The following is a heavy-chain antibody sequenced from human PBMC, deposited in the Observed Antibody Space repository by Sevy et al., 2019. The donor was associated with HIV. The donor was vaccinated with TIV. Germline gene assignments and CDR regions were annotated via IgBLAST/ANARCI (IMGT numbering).Heavy chain of an antibody. D-gene: IGHD3-10*01. CDR3: ARVCRGHGSADNWFDP. J-gene: IGHJ5*02. V-gene: IGHV1-18*01. CDR1: GYTFTSYG. Sequence: ASVKVSCKASGYTFTSYGISWVRQAPGQGLEWMGWISAYNGNTNYAQKLQGRVTMTTDTSTSTAYMELRSLRSDDTAVYYCARVCRGHGSADNWFDPWGQGTLVTVS. CDR2: ISAYNGNT.